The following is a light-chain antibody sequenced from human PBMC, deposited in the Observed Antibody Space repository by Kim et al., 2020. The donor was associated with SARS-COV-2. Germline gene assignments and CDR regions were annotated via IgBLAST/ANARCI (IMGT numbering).Light chain of an antibody. Sequence: SSELTQDPAVSVALGQTVRITCQGDSLRSYYASWYQQKPGQAPVLVIYGKNNRPSGIPDRFSGSSSGNTASLTITGAQAEDEVDYYCKSRDSSGNHLVFG. V-gene: IGLV3-19*01. J-gene: IGLJ2*01. CDR1: SLRSYY. CDR3: KSRDSSGNHLV. CDR2: GKN.